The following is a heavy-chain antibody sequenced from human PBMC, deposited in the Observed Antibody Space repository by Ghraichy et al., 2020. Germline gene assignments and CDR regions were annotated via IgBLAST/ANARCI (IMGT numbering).Heavy chain of an antibody. CDR2: INAGKGNT. CDR3: ARGSGGGWHPIDY. CDR1: GFTFTSYD. Sequence: ASVKVSCKASGFTFTSYDMHWVRQAPGQRLEWMGWINAGKGNTKYSQKFQGRVTITRDTSASTAYMELSSLRSEDTAVYYCARGSGGGWHPIDYWGQGTLVTVSS. V-gene: IGHV1-3*01. J-gene: IGHJ4*02. D-gene: IGHD2-15*01.